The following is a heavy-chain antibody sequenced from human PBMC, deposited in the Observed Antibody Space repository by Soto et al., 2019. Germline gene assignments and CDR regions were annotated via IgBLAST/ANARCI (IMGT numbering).Heavy chain of an antibody. J-gene: IGHJ1*01. CDR1: GFTVSTKY. V-gene: IGHV3-66*01. Sequence: GGSLRLSCAASGFTVSTKYMSWVRQAPGKGLEWVSVIYSGGSTFYADSVRGRFTISRDNSKNTVNLQMNSLRAEDTAVYYCASPAAVAGPLQHWGQGTLVTVSS. D-gene: IGHD6-19*01. CDR3: ASPAAVAGPLQH. CDR2: IYSGGST.